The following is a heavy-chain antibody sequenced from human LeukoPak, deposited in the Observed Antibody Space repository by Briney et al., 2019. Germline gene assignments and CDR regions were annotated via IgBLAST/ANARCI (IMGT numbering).Heavy chain of an antibody. Sequence: GGSLRLSCAASGFTFSSHGMSWVRQAPGKGLEWVSGISGSGGSTYYADSVKGRFTISRDNSKNTLYLQMNSLRAEDTALYYCAKVPYGSGSYSSFDDWGQGTLVTVSS. CDR1: GFTFSSHG. J-gene: IGHJ4*02. CDR2: ISGSGGST. V-gene: IGHV3-23*01. D-gene: IGHD3-10*01. CDR3: AKVPYGSGSYSSFDD.